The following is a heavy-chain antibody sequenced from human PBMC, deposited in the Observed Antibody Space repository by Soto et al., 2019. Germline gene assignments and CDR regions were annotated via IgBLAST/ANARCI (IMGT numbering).Heavy chain of an antibody. D-gene: IGHD2-15*01. V-gene: IGHV3-23*01. CDR3: AKSGMAGYWRGGNCYYYLDY. CDR1: GITFSSYE. CDR2: FSGGGVTT. J-gene: IGHJ4*02. Sequence: GGTLRLSCAASGITFSSYEMTQVSTAPGKGLAWVSGFSGGGVTTYYADSVKGRFTISRDNSKNPLYLQMKSLGAEDTAVYYCAKSGMAGYWRGGNCYYYLDYWSQGTLVTVAS.